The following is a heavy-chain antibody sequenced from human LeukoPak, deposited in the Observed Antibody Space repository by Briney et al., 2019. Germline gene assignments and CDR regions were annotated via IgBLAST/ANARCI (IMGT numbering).Heavy chain of an antibody. V-gene: IGHV3-23*01. Sequence: GQSLSPSSPAYGPHFYTSAMGSFPPTSRLHPERISVITGRAGDTLYAESVKARFTISRDNSKRTLYLQMNSLRAGDTAVYYCAKGPKEDSNYLFDRWGQGTLFTVSS. CDR2: ITGRAGDT. J-gene: IGHJ5*02. CDR1: GPHFYTSA. D-gene: IGHD4-11*01. CDR3: AKGPKEDSNYLFDR.